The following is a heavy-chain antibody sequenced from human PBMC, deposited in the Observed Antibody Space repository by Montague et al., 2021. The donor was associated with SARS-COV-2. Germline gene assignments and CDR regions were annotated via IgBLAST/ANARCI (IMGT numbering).Heavy chain of an antibody. CDR1: GGSFSCYY. V-gene: IGHV4-34*01. Sequence: SETLSLTCAVYGGSFSCYYWSWIRQPPGKWLVLIGEINHSGSTNSNPSLKSLVTISVDTSKNQFSLKLSSVTAADTAVYYCARGHYSSRCYGIRYYFDYWGQGTLVTVSS. CDR2: INHSGST. J-gene: IGHJ4*02. D-gene: IGHD6-13*01. CDR3: ARGHYSSRCYGIRYYFDY.